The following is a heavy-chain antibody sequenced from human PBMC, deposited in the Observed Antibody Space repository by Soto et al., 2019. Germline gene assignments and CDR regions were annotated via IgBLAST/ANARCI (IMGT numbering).Heavy chain of an antibody. CDR1: GYTFTAYH. V-gene: IGHV1-2*02. CDR3: ARNKDYYYGRGSGNGHGV. J-gene: IGHJ6*02. CDR2: INPKFGDT. Sequence: QVQLVQSGAEVKEPGDSVRVSCEASGYTFTAYHIHWVRQAPGQGLEWMGWINPKFGDTTYAQDFQGRVSMTRDMSISTVYMELSRLTSDDTAIYYRARNKDYYYGRGSGNGHGVWGQGTTVTVFS. D-gene: IGHD3-10*02.